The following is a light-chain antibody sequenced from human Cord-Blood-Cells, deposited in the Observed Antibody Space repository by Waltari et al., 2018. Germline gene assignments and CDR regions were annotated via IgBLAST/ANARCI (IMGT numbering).Light chain of an antibody. J-gene: IGLJ1*01. CDR1: SSNSGAGSD. Sequence: QPVLTQPTSVSGAPGQRVTNSCTGSSSNSGAGSDVHWYQQLPGTAPKLLIYGNSNRPSGVPDRFSGSKSGTSASLAITGLQAEDEADYYCQSYDSSLSGYVFGTGTKVTVL. CDR2: GNS. CDR3: QSYDSSLSGYV. V-gene: IGLV1-40*01.